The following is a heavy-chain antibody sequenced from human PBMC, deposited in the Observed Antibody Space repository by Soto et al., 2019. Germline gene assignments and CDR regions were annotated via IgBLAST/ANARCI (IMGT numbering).Heavy chain of an antibody. CDR2: INHSGST. D-gene: IGHD3-3*01. J-gene: IGHJ5*02. CDR3: ARGSWRRYYDFWSGYYKLGWFDP. V-gene: IGHV4-34*01. CDR1: GGSFSCYY. Sequence: PSETLSLTCAVYGGSFSCYYWSWIRQPPGKGLEWIGEINHSGSTNYNPSLKSRVTISVDTSKNQFSLRLSSVTAADTAVYYCARGSWRRYYDFWSGYYKLGWFDPWGQGTLVTVSS.